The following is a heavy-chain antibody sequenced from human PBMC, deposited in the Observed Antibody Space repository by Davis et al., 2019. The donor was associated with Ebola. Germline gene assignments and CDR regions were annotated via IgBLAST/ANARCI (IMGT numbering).Heavy chain of an antibody. V-gene: IGHV1-2*02. D-gene: IGHD3-10*02. CDR3: ARASPPEYNVWSRNPHYHYFPMDV. Sequence: ASVKVSCKASGYTFTGYYLHWVRQAPGQGLEWMGWFNPNSGGATYAQKFQGRVTMTRDTSISTAYMELGRLRSDDTAVYFCARASPPEYNVWSRNPHYHYFPMDVWGQGTTVTVSS. CDR2: FNPNSGGA. J-gene: IGHJ6*02. CDR1: GYTFTGYY.